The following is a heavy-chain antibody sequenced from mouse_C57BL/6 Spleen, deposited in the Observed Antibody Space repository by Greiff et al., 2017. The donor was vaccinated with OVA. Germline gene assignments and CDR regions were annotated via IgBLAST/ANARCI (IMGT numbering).Heavy chain of an antibody. CDR2: IYPGSGST. CDR3: ARRGPYYAMDY. D-gene: IGHD3-3*01. V-gene: IGHV1-55*01. CDR1: GYTFTSYW. J-gene: IGHJ4*01. Sequence: QAQLQQPGAELVKPGASVKMSCKASGYTFTSYWITWVKQRPGQGLEWIGDIYPGSGSTNYNEKFKSKSTLTVDTSSSTAYMQLSSLTSEDSAVYYCARRGPYYAMDYWGQGTSVTVSS.